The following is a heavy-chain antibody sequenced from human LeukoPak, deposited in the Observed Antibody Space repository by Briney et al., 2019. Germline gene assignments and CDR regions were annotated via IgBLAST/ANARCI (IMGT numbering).Heavy chain of an antibody. CDR2: IYYSGST. CDR3: ARDSLFPTTPGNLDY. J-gene: IGHJ4*02. V-gene: IGHV4-39*07. Sequence: PSETLSLTCTVSGGSISSSSYYWGWIRQPPGKGLEWIGSIYYSGSTYYNPSLKSRVTISVDTSKNQFSLKLSSVTAADTAVYYCARDSLFPTTPGNLDYWGQGTLVTVSS. D-gene: IGHD1-14*01. CDR1: GGSISSSSYY.